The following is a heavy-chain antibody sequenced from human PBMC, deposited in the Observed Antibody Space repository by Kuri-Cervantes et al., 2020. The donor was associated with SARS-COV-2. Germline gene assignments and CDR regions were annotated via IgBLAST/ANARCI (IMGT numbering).Heavy chain of an antibody. CDR1: GFTFRTST. J-gene: IGHJ6*02. D-gene: IGHD1-26*01. V-gene: IGHV3-21*06. CDR3: TRLRELERDYYGMDV. Sequence: LSLTCAASGFTFRTSTMHWVRQAPGKGLEWVSSISSSSSHIYYADSAKGRFTSSRDNAKNSLYLQMNSLRAEDTAVYYCTRLRELERDYYGMDVWGQGTTVTVSS. CDR2: ISSSSSHI.